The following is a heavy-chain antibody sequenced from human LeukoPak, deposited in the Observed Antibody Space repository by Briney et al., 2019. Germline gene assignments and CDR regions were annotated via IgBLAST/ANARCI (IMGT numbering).Heavy chain of an antibody. CDR3: ARHVTYYYGSGSYYIDY. CDR2: IYPGDSDT. Sequence: GESLKISCKGSGYSFTSYWIGWVRQMPGKGLEWMGIIYPGDSDTRYSPSFQGQVTISADKSISTAYLQWSSLKASDTAMYYCARHVTYYYGSGSYYIDYWGQGTLVTVSS. CDR1: GYSFTSYW. V-gene: IGHV5-51*01. D-gene: IGHD3-10*01. J-gene: IGHJ4*02.